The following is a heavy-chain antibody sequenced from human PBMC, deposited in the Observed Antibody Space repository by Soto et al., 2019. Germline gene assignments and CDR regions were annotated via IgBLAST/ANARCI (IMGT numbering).Heavy chain of an antibody. CDR3: AKAHLRGFDY. CDR1: GFTFSSYG. D-gene: IGHD4-17*01. J-gene: IGHJ4*02. Sequence: QVQLVESGGGVVQPGRSLRLSCAASGFTFSSYGRHWVRQAPGKGLEWVAVISYDGSNKYYADSVKGRFTISRDNSKNTLYLQMNSLRAEVTAVYYCAKAHLRGFDYWGQGTLVTVSS. V-gene: IGHV3-30*18. CDR2: ISYDGSNK.